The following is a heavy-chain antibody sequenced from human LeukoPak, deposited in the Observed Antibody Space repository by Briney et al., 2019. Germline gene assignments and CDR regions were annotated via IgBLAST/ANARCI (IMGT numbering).Heavy chain of an antibody. D-gene: IGHD6-19*01. J-gene: IGHJ4*02. CDR1: GFTFSSYA. Sequence: GGSLRLSCAASGFTFSSYAMSWVRQAPGKGVGWVSAISGSGGSTYYADSVKGRFTISRDNSKNTLYLQMNSLRAEDTAVYYCAKGGSGWYGPLFDYWGQGTLVTVSS. CDR3: AKGGSGWYGPLFDY. CDR2: ISGSGGST. V-gene: IGHV3-23*01.